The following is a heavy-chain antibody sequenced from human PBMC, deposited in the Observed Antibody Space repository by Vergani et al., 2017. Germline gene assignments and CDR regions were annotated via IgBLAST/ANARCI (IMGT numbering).Heavy chain of an antibody. Sequence: QVQLQESGPGLVKPSQTLSLTCTVSGGSISSGGYYWSWIRQHPGKGLEWIGYIYYSGSTYYNPSLKSRVTISVDTSKNQFSLKLSSVTAADTAVYYCTTDIVVVVAAESFDYWGQGTLVTVSS. CDR3: TTDIVVVVAAESFDY. D-gene: IGHD2-15*01. CDR1: GGSISSGGYY. CDR2: IYYSGST. J-gene: IGHJ4*02. V-gene: IGHV4-31*03.